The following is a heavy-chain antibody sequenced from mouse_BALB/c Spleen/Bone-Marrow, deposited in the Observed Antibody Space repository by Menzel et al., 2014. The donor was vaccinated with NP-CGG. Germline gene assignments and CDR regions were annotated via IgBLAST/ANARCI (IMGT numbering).Heavy chain of an antibody. CDR3: TRYGNSHYYAMDY. D-gene: IGHD1-1*01. CDR1: GYTFTSYW. V-gene: IGHV1-69*02. CDR2: IYPSDSYT. Sequence: QVQLQQPGAELVRPGASVKLSCRASGYTFTSYWINWVKRRPGQGLEWIGNIYPSDSYTNYNQRFKDKATLTVDKSSSTAYMQLSSPTSEDSAVYYCTRYGNSHYYAMDYWGQGTSVTVSS. J-gene: IGHJ4*01.